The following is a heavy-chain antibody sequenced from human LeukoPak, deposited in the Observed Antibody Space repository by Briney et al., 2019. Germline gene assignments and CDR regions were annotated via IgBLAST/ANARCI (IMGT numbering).Heavy chain of an antibody. CDR1: GYSISSGYY. CDR2: IYHSGST. Sequence: PSETLSLTCTVSGYSISSGYYWGWIRQPPGKGLEWIGSIYHSGSTYYNPSLKCRVTISVDRSKNQFSLKLSSVTAADTAVYYCASSGSYYTRLDVWGKGTTVTVSS. V-gene: IGHV4-38-2*02. CDR3: ASSGSYYTRLDV. D-gene: IGHD1-26*01. J-gene: IGHJ6*03.